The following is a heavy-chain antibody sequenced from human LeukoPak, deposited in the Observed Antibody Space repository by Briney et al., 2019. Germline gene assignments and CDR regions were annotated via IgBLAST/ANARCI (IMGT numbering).Heavy chain of an antibody. V-gene: IGHV4-31*03. Sequence: SETLSLTCTVSGGSISSGGYYWSWIRRHPGKGLEWIGYIYYSGSTYYNPSLKSRVTISVDTSKNQFSLKLSSVTAADTAVYYCARVGKATSRWLLDYWGQGTLVTVSS. J-gene: IGHJ4*02. CDR2: IYYSGST. CDR3: ARVGKATSRWLLDY. D-gene: IGHD5-24*01. CDR1: GGSISSGGYY.